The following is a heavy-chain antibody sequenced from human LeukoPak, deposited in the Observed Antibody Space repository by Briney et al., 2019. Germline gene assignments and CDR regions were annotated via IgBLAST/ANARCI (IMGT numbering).Heavy chain of an antibody. CDR1: GFTFNNFG. J-gene: IGHJ4*02. CDR3: AKDLHGGYSSDY. D-gene: IGHD1-14*01. V-gene: IGHV3-30*02. Sequence: GGSLRLSCAASGFTFNNFGMHWVRQAPGKGLEWVSFIGYEGVHKYYADSVRGRFTISKDNSKATLYLQMNSLRPEDTAVYYCAKDLHGGYSSDYWGQGTLVTVFS. CDR2: IGYEGVHK.